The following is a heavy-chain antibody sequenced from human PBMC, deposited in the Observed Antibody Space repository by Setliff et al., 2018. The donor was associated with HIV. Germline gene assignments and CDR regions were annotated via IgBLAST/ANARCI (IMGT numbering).Heavy chain of an antibody. CDR3: AREGPQTGDHSLALF. CDR1: GFTLSHYS. D-gene: IGHD7-27*01. Sequence: GGSLRLSCAASGFTLSHYSMNWVRQAPGKGLEWISYISTSGSTIYYADSVKGRFTISRDNAKNSLYLQMNSLRSEDTAVYYCAREGPQTGDHSLALFWGQGTVVTVSS. J-gene: IGHJ4*02. CDR2: ISTSGSTI. V-gene: IGHV3-48*03.